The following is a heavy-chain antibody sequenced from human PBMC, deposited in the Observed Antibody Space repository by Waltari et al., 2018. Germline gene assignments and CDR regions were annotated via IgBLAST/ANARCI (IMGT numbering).Heavy chain of an antibody. J-gene: IGHJ4*02. CDR2: ISGSGNTI. Sequence: DVQLVESGGGLVQPGGSLRLSCAASGFTFCSYGMNLFRQAPGKGLEWVSYISGSGNTIAYGDSLKGRFTVSRDNAQNSLFLQMHSLRADDTAVYYCARDYIYGRFFEDWGQGSLVTVSS. D-gene: IGHD3-3*01. CDR3: ARDYIYGRFFED. V-gene: IGHV3-48*03. CDR1: GFTFCSYG.